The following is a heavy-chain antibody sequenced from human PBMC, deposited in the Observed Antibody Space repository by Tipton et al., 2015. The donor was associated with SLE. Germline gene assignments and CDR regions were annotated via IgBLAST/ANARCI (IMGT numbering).Heavy chain of an antibody. CDR1: GFMFSSYS. Sequence: SLRLSCAASGFMFSSYSMNWVRQAPGKGLEWVSSISSDGTSTEYAGSVKGRFTISGDSAKKTIYLQMNSLRAEDTAVYYCARDAWGAGIDFDQWGQGTLVSVSS. CDR3: ARDAWGAGIDFDQ. J-gene: IGHJ4*02. CDR2: ISSDGTST. V-gene: IGHV3-74*03. D-gene: IGHD1-14*01.